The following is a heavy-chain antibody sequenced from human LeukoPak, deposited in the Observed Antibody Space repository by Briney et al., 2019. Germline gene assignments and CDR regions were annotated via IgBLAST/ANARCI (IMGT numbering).Heavy chain of an antibody. J-gene: IGHJ4*02. V-gene: IGHV4-61*08. CDR2: IYYSGST. D-gene: IGHD3-16*02. CDR1: GGSISSGGYY. Sequence: SETLSLTCAVSGGSISSGGYYWSWIRQPPGKGLEWIGYIYYSGSTNYNPSLKSRVTISVDTSKNQFSLKLSSVTAADTAVYYCARVYYDYVWGSYPTGFDYWGQGTLVTVSS. CDR3: ARVYYDYVWGSYPTGFDY.